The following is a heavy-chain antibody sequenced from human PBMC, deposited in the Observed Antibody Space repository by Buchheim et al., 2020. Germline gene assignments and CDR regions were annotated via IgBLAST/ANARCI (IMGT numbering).Heavy chain of an antibody. CDR3: AANLPGRYFDY. CDR1: GFTFSAYA. J-gene: IGHJ4*02. D-gene: IGHD4/OR15-4a*01. CDR2: VGTGIIDT. V-gene: IGHV3-23*01. Sequence: EVQLLESGGGLVQPGGSLRLSCAASGFTFSAYAMSWVRQAPGKGLEWVSTVGTGIIDTYYADSVKRRFTISRDNSKNTLSLQLNSLRANDTALYYCAANLPGRYFDYWGQGT.